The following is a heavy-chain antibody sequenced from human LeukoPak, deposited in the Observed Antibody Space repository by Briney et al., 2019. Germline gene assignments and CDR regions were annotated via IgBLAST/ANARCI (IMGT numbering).Heavy chain of an antibody. V-gene: IGHV1-2*02. CDR1: GYTFTGYY. CDR3: ARVRHGSSGYPPGDYYMDV. J-gene: IGHJ6*03. D-gene: IGHD3-22*01. Sequence: ASVKVSCKASGYTFTGYYTHWVRQAPGQGLECMGWINPNSGDTNYAQKFQGRVTMTRDTSISTAYMELSRLRSDDTAVYYCARVRHGSSGYPPGDYYMDVWGKGTTVTVSS. CDR2: INPNSGDT.